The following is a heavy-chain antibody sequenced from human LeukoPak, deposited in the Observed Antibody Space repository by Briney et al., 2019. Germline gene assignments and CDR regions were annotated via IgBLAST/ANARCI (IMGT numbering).Heavy chain of an antibody. V-gene: IGHV3-7*01. J-gene: IGHJ3*02. CDR2: IKQDGSEK. Sequence: SGGSLRLSCAASGFTLSNYWMSWVRQAPGKGLEWVANIKQDGSEKYYVDSVKGRFTISRDNAKNSLYLQMNSLRAEDTAMYYCARGQADYDVFDIWGQGTMVTVSS. D-gene: IGHD4-11*01. CDR3: ARGQADYDVFDI. CDR1: GFTLSNYW.